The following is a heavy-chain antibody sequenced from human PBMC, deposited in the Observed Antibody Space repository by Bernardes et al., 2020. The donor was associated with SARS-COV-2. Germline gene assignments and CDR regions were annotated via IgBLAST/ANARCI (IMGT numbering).Heavy chain of an antibody. Sequence: VGSLSLSCAASGFTFSSYGMHWVRQAPGKGLEWVAVVSYDGSNKYYADSVRGRFTISRDNSKNTLYLQMNSLRAEDTAVYYCSNNNKGNYYYGMDVWGQGTTVTVSS. J-gene: IGHJ6*02. CDR3: SNNNKGNYYYGMDV. CDR2: VSYDGSNK. CDR1: GFTFSSYG. V-gene: IGHV3-30*03. D-gene: IGHD1-20*01.